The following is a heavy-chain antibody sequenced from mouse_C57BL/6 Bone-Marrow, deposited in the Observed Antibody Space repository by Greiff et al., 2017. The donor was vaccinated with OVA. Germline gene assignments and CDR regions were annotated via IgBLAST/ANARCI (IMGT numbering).Heavy chain of an antibody. D-gene: IGHD2-2*01. CDR2: INPNNGGT. V-gene: IGHV1-26*01. Sequence: EVQLQQSGPELVKPGASVKISCKASGYTFTDYYMNWVKQSHGKSLEWIGDINPNNGGTSYNQKFKGKATLTVDKSSSTAYMELRSLTSEDSAVYYCAHGYYFDYWGQGTTLTVSS. J-gene: IGHJ2*01. CDR1: GYTFTDYY. CDR3: AHGYYFDY.